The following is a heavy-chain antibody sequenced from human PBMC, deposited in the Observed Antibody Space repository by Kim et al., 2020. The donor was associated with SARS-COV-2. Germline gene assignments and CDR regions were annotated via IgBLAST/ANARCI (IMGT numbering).Heavy chain of an antibody. CDR3: ARGKMGLEY. CDR2: ISGSGGTI. Sequence: GGSLRLSCAASGFAFSDYYMTWIRQAPGKGLEWFSSISGSGGTIYYADSVKGRFTISRDNAKNSLYLQVNSLRAEDTAVYYCARGKMGLEYWGLGTLVSVSS. D-gene: IGHD2-8*01. CDR1: GFAFSDYY. V-gene: IGHV3-11*01. J-gene: IGHJ4*02.